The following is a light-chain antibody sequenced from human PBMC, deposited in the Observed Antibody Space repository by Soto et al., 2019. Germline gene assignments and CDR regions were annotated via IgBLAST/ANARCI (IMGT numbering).Light chain of an antibody. CDR2: DAS. J-gene: IGKJ4*02. V-gene: IGKV3-11*01. CDR1: QSVSNS. Sequence: EIVLTQSPATLSLSPGDRATLSCRASQSVSNSLAWYQQKPGQAPRLLLSDASNRATGIPARFSGSGSGTDFTLTISSLQPEDFAVYYCQQRSNWPPRLTFGGGTRVEIQ. CDR3: QQRSNWPPRLT.